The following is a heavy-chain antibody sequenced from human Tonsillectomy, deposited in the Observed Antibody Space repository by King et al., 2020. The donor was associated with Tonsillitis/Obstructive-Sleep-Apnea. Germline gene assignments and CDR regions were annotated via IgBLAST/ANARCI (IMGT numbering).Heavy chain of an antibody. J-gene: IGHJ3*02. CDR1: GGSISSYY. D-gene: IGHD3-16*01. CDR2: IYYSGST. CDR3: ARGSPINYVPKEDAFDI. V-gene: IGHV4-59*01. Sequence: VQLQESGPGLVKPSETLSLTCTVSGGSISSYYWSWIRQPPGKGLEWIGYIYYSGSTNYNPSLKSRVTISVDTSKNQFSLKLSPVTAADTAVYYCARGSPINYVPKEDAFDIWGQGTMVTVSS.